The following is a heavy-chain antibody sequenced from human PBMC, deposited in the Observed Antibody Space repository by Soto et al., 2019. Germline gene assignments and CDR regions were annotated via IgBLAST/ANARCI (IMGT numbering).Heavy chain of an antibody. D-gene: IGHD3-22*01. J-gene: IGHJ5*02. CDR3: TRLRDYYDSSGYYFGPFDP. CDR1: GFTISGSA. V-gene: IGHV3-73*01. CDR2: IRSKANSYAT. Sequence: PGGSLRLSCAASGFTISGSAMHWVRQASGKGLEWVGRIRSKANSYATAYAASVKGRFTISRDDSKNTAYLQMNSLKTEDTAVYYCTRLRDYYDSSGYYFGPFDPWGQGTLGTVS.